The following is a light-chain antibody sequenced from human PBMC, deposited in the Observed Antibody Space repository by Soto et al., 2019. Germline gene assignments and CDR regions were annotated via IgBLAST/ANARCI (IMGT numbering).Light chain of an antibody. J-gene: IGKJ1*01. V-gene: IGKV1-5*03. Sequence: DIQMTQSPSTLSASVGDRVTITCRASQSIGSSLAWYQQKPGKAPNLLIYKAFSLESGVPSRFSGSGSGAEFTLTISSLPPDDFATYYCQQYSLYPWTFGQGTKVESK. CDR3: QQYSLYPWT. CDR2: KAF. CDR1: QSIGSS.